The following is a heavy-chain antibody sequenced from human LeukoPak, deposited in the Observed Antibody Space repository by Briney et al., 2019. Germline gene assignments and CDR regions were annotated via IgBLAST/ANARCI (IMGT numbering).Heavy chain of an antibody. V-gene: IGHV4-59*12. CDR1: GGSISSYY. CDR3: ARGALWFGELSQPLFDY. J-gene: IGHJ4*02. CDR2: IYYSGST. Sequence: PSETLSLTCTVSGGSISSYYWSWIRQPPGKGLEWIGYIYYSGSTYYNPSLKSRVTISVDTSKNQFSLKLSSVTAADTAVYYCARGALWFGELSQPLFDYWGQGTLVTVSS. D-gene: IGHD3-10*01.